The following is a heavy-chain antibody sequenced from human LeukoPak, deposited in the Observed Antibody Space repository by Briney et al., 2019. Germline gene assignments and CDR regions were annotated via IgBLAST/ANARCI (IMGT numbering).Heavy chain of an antibody. J-gene: IGHJ4*02. V-gene: IGHV4-59*08. CDR1: GGSISSYH. Sequence: NPSETLSLTCTVSGGSISSYHWSWIRQPPGKGLEWIGYIYHSGSTNYNPSLKSRVTISVDTSKNQFSLRLSSVTAADTAVYYCATRDTYASGAFDYWGQGTLVTVSS. CDR3: ATRDTYASGAFDY. D-gene: IGHD3-16*01. CDR2: IYHSGST.